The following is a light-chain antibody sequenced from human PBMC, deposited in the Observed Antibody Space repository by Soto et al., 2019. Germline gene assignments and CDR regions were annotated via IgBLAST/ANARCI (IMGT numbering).Light chain of an antibody. Sequence: QSVLTQPPSASGTPGQRVTISCSGSSSNIGSNYVYWYQQLPGTAPKLLIYRNNQRPSGVPDRFSGSKSGTSASRAISGLRSEDEADYYCAAWDDSLSAHYVFGTGTKVTVL. CDR1: SSNIGSNY. CDR2: RNN. CDR3: AAWDDSLSAHYV. J-gene: IGLJ1*01. V-gene: IGLV1-47*01.